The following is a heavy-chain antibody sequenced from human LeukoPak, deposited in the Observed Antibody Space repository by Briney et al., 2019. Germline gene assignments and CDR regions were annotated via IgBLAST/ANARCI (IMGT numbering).Heavy chain of an antibody. D-gene: IGHD4-17*01. Sequence: ASVKVSCEASGYPFTSFGISWVRQAPGQGLEWMGCISGNKGDTIYAQKVQGRVTMTTDRSTSTTHMELRSLRPDDTAVYYCARGSYGEVAFDIWGQGTMVTVSS. V-gene: IGHV1-18*01. CDR3: ARGSYGEVAFDI. J-gene: IGHJ3*02. CDR1: GYPFTSFG. CDR2: ISGNKGDT.